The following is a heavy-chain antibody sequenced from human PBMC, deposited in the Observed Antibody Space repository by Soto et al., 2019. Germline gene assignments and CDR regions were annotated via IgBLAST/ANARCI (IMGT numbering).Heavy chain of an antibody. CDR3: ARLRYYYGSGSYPTFDY. CDR1: GGSISSSSYY. Sequence: QLQLQESGPGLVKPSETLSLTCTVSGGSISSSSYYWGWIRQPPGKGLEWIGSIYYSGSTYYNPSLKSRVTISVDTSKTQFSLPLRSVTAADTAVYYCARLRYYYGSGSYPTFDYWGQGPLVTVSS. D-gene: IGHD3-10*01. V-gene: IGHV4-39*01. J-gene: IGHJ4*02. CDR2: IYYSGST.